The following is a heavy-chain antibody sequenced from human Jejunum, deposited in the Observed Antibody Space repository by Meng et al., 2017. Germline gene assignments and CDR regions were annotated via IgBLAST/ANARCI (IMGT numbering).Heavy chain of an antibody. Sequence: QVPLQESGQGLVKPSETLPFTWAVSGGSISSVYWWTWVRQSPGKGLEWIGEIDHSGSTNYNPSLKSRVTISVDKSKNQFSLKLTSVTAADTAVYYCARGGYYSFDYWGQGTLVTVSS. D-gene: IGHD5-18*01. CDR1: GGSISSVYW. J-gene: IGHJ4*02. V-gene: IGHV4-4*02. CDR2: IDHSGST. CDR3: ARGGYYSFDY.